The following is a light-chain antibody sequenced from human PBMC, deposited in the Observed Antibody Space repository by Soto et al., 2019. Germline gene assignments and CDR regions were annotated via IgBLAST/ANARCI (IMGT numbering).Light chain of an antibody. CDR2: TNS. J-gene: IGLJ2*01. CDR3: ATWDDNVKGPV. Sequence: QSVLTQPPSASGPPGQRVTISCSGRASNIGSNFVSWYQVVPGTAPKLLNYTNSHRPSGVPDRFSGSRSGTSASLDISGLQSDDEADYFCATWDDNVKGPVFGGGTKLTVL. V-gene: IGLV1-44*01. CDR1: ASNIGSNF.